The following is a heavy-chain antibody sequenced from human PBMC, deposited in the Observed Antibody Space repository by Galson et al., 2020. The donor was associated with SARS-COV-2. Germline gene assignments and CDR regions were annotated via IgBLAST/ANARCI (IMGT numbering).Heavy chain of an antibody. J-gene: IGHJ6*02. Sequence: TGGSLRLSCVASGFTFSSYWMSWVRQAPGKGLEWVANIKQDGSEKYYVDSVKGRFTISRDNAKNSLYLQMNSLRAEDTAVYYCARDGIAAADHYYYYGMDVWGQGTTVTVSS. D-gene: IGHD6-13*01. CDR2: IKQDGSEK. V-gene: IGHV3-7*01. CDR3: ARDGIAAADHYYYYGMDV. CDR1: GFTFSSYW.